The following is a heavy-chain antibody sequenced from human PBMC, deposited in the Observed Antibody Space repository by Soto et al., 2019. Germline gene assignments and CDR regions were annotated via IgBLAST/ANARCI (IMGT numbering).Heavy chain of an antibody. V-gene: IGHV4-30-4*01. Sequence: QVQLQESGPGLVKPSQTLSLTCTVSGGSISTDDHYWSWIRQPPGKGLEWIGYIYYTGSTHYNPSLKTRLFTSLDTSKNQFSLQLTSVTAADTAVYYCASLRSRWNIDYWSQGTLVTVSS. CDR1: GGSISTDDHY. CDR3: ASLRSRWNIDY. J-gene: IGHJ4*02. CDR2: IYYTGST. D-gene: IGHD6-13*01.